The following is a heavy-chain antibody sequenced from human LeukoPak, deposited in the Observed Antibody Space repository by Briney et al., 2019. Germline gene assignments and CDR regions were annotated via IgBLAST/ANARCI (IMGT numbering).Heavy chain of an antibody. CDR1: GFTFSSYA. Sequence: GGSLRLSCAASGFTFSSYAMSWVRQAPGKGLEWVSAISGSGGSTYYADPVKGRFTISRDNSKNTLYLQMNSLRAEDMAVYYCAKVDTMILVFAAFDIWGQGTMVTVSS. V-gene: IGHV3-23*01. D-gene: IGHD3-22*01. CDR3: AKVDTMILVFAAFDI. CDR2: ISGSGGST. J-gene: IGHJ3*02.